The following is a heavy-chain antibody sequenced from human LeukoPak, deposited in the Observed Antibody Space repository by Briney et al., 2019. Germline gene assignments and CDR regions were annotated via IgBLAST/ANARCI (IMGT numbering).Heavy chain of an antibody. Sequence: LETLSLTCTVSGGSISSYYWSWIRQPAGKGLEWIGRIYTSGSTNYNPSLKSRVNISLDTPKNQFSLKLISVTAADTAVYFCARLQWLSTPFFDYWGQGTLDTVSS. V-gene: IGHV4-4*07. CDR3: ARLQWLSTPFFDY. J-gene: IGHJ4*02. D-gene: IGHD6-19*01. CDR2: IYTSGST. CDR1: GGSISSYY.